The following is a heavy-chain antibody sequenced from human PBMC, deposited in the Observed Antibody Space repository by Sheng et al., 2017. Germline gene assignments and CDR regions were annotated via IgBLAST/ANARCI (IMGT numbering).Heavy chain of an antibody. V-gene: IGHV3-11*04. J-gene: IGHJ6*02. Sequence: QEQLVESGGGLVKPGGSLRLSCATSGFTFSDYHMSWIRQTPGKGLEWVSYISNSGSTIYYADSVKGRFTISRDNAKNSLYLQMNSLRAEDTAVYYCASLFGSGWYLEDYYYGMDVWGQGTTVTVSS. D-gene: IGHD6-19*01. CDR1: GFTFSDYH. CDR2: ISNSGSTI. CDR3: ASLFGSGWYLEDYYYGMDV.